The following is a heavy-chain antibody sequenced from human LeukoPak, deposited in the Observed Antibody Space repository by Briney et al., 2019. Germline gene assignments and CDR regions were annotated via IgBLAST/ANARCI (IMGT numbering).Heavy chain of an antibody. V-gene: IGHV3-49*03. Sequence: PGGSLRLSCTASGFTFGDYAMSWFRQAPGKGLEWVGFIRSKAYGGTTEYAASVKGRFTISRADSKSIAYLQMNSLKTEDTAVYYCTRDIVATFYFDYWGQGTLVTVSS. CDR1: GFTFGDYA. CDR3: TRDIVATFYFDY. J-gene: IGHJ4*02. D-gene: IGHD5-12*01. CDR2: IRSKAYGGTT.